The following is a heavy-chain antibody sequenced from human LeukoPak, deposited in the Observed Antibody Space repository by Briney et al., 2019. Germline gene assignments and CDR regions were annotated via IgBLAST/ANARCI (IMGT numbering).Heavy chain of an antibody. V-gene: IGHV3-23*01. CDR2: ITSADRT. CDR3: AKGWPIDY. CDR1: GFTSSIYG. J-gene: IGHJ4*02. Sequence: GGSLRLSCAASGFTSSIYGMSWVRQAPGKGLEWVSAITSADRTYDADSVKGRFTISRDNSKNTLYLQMNSLRVEDTATYYCAKGWPIDYWGQGTLVTVSS.